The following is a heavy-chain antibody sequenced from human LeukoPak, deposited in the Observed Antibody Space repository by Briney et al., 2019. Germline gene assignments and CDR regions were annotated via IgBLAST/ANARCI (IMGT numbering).Heavy chain of an antibody. V-gene: IGHV3-7*04. D-gene: IGHD1-26*01. Sequence: GGSLRLSCAASGFTFSSHWMLWVRQAPGKGLEWVANIKQDGSEKYYVDSVKGRFTISRDNAKNSLYLQMNSLRAEDTTVYYCARDEDIVGANYFDYWGQGTLVTVSS. J-gene: IGHJ4*02. CDR2: IKQDGSEK. CDR1: GFTFSSHW. CDR3: ARDEDIVGANYFDY.